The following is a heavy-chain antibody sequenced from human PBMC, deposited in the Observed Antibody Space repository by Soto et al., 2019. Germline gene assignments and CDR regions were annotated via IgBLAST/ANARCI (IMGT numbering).Heavy chain of an antibody. CDR1: GYTFRTYG. D-gene: IGHD3-22*01. CDR2: ISSYNDKT. V-gene: IGHV1-18*01. Sequence: QVQLVQSGAEVKKPGASVKVSCKTSGYTFRTYGISWVRQAPGQGLEWMGWISSYNDKTKYSQKIVGRATMTTDTFTSTAYLELRSLRADDTAVYYCARDSHDYDSSYWYFDFWGRGTLVTVSS. CDR3: ARDSHDYDSSYWYFDF. J-gene: IGHJ2*01.